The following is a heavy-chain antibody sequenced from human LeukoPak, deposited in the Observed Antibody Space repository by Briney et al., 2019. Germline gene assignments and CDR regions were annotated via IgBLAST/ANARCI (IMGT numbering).Heavy chain of an antibody. J-gene: IGHJ4*02. CDR3: AKDSGGNPLYYFDY. CDR2: ISGSGGST. D-gene: IGHD4-23*01. V-gene: IGHV3-23*01. Sequence: GGSLRLSCAASGFTFSSYAMSWVRQAPGKGLEWVSAISGSGGSTYYADSVKGRFTISRDNSKNTLYLQMNSLRAGDTAVYYCAKDSGGNPLYYFDYWGQGTLVTVSS. CDR1: GFTFSSYA.